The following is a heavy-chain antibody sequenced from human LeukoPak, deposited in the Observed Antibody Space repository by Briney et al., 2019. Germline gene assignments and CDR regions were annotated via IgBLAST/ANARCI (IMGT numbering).Heavy chain of an antibody. Sequence: SETLSLTCTVSGGSISTYYWSWIRQPPGKGLEWIGNIYYSGSTNYNPSLKSRVTISVDTSKNQFSLKLSSVTAADTAVYYCARELSPPYNWFDPWGQGILVTVSS. CDR2: IYYSGST. CDR3: ARELSPPYNWFDP. V-gene: IGHV4-59*12. J-gene: IGHJ5*02. CDR1: GGSISTYY. D-gene: IGHD3-16*01.